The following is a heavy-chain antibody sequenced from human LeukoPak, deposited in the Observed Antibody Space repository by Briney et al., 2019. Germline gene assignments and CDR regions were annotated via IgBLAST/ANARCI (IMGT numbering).Heavy chain of an antibody. CDR3: AKEEGILNSGNVDY. J-gene: IGHJ4*02. CDR2: ISSVGSIT. CDR1: GFSFSSYS. D-gene: IGHD2-15*01. V-gene: IGHV3-48*04. Sequence: PGGSLRLSCAASGFSFSSYSMNWVRQAPGKGLEWVSYISSVGSITYYADSVKGRFTISRDNARNSLYLQMNSLRAEDTAVYYCAKEEGILNSGNVDYWGQGTLVTVSS.